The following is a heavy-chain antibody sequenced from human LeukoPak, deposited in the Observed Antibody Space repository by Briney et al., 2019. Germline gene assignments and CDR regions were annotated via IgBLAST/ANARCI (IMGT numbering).Heavy chain of an antibody. CDR2: IYYSGST. D-gene: IGHD2-15*01. J-gene: IGHJ4*02. CDR1: GGSISSYY. CDR3: AGVVVAAYHREYYFDY. Sequence: SETLSLTCTVSGGSISSYYWSWIRQPPGKGLEWIGYIYYSGSTNYNPSPKSRVTISVDTSKNQFSLKLSSVTAADTAVYYCAGVVVAAYHREYYFDYWGQGTLVTVSS. V-gene: IGHV4-59*01.